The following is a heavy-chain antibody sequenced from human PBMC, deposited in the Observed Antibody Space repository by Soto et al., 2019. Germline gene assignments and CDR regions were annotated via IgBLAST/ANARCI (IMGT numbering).Heavy chain of an antibody. V-gene: IGHV1-69*08. J-gene: IGHJ4*02. CDR2: MIPILGIA. Sequence: QVQLLQSRAEVKKPGSSVKVSCKASGGTFSSYTISWVLQAPGQGLEWMGRMIPILGIANYAQKFQGRVTITADKSTSTAYMELSSLRSEDTAVYYCAREGQVDIAVAGTFDYVDYWGQGTLVTVSS. CDR1: GGTFSSYT. CDR3: AREGQVDIAVAGTFDYVDY. D-gene: IGHD6-19*01.